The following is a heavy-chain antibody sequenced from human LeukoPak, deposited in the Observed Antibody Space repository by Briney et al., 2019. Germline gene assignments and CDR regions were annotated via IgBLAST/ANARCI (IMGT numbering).Heavy chain of an antibody. V-gene: IGHV4-34*01. Sequence: SETLSLTCAVYGGSFSGYYWSWIRQPPGKGLEWIGEINHSGGTNYNPSLKSRVTISVDTSKNQFSLKLSSVTAADTAVYYCARGQAYGDYRPYYFDYWGQGTLVTVSS. CDR1: GGSFSGYY. CDR3: ARGQAYGDYRPYYFDY. D-gene: IGHD4-17*01. J-gene: IGHJ4*02. CDR2: INHSGGT.